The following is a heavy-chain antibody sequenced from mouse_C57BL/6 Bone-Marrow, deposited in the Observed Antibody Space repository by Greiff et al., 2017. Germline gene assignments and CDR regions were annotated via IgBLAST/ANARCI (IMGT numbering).Heavy chain of an antibody. J-gene: IGHJ1*03. CDR1: GYTFTDYN. CDR2: INPNNGGT. Sequence: VQLQQPGPELVKPGASVKLPCKASGYTFTDYNMDWVKQSPGKSLEWIGNINPNNGGTIYNQKLKGTATLTVNKSCSTAYMELRRLTSEDTAVYYCSTYYTCEGEYCDVWGTGLTVTLST. V-gene: IGHV1-18*01. CDR3: STYYTCEGEYCDV. D-gene: IGHD2-12*01.